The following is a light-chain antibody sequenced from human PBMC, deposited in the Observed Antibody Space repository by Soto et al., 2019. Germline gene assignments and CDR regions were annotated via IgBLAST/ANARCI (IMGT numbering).Light chain of an antibody. V-gene: IGKV3-20*01. Sequence: EIVLTQSPGTLSLSPGERATLSCRASQSVSSSYLAWYQQKPGQAPRLLIYGASSRATGIPDRFSGSGSGTDFTLTISRLEPEDFPVYYCQQYGSSSWTFGKGTKVDIK. J-gene: IGKJ1*01. CDR1: QSVSSSY. CDR3: QQYGSSSWT. CDR2: GAS.